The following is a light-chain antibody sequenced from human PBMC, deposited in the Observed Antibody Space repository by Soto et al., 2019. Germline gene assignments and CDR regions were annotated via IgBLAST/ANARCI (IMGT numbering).Light chain of an antibody. V-gene: IGKV1-5*03. CDR1: QSISSW. CDR2: KAS. Sequence: DIQMTQSPSTLSASVGDRVTITCRASQSISSWLAWYQQKPGKDPKLLIYKASSLERGGPSRLSGSGSGTEFPLTISSLQPDDFATYYCQQYNSYSRTFGQGTKVDIK. J-gene: IGKJ1*01. CDR3: QQYNSYSRT.